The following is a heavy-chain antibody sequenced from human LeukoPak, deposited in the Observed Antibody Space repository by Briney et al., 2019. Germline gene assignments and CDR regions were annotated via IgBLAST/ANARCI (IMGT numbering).Heavy chain of an antibody. V-gene: IGHV3-7*01. CDR2: IKQDGSEK. D-gene: IGHD3-22*01. CDR1: GFTFSSYW. CDR3: AREGYYDSSGYSQDWDY. J-gene: IGHJ4*02. Sequence: GGSLRLPCAASGFTFSSYWMSWVRQAPGKGLEWVANIKQDGSEKYYVDSVKGRFTISRDNAKNSLYLQMNSLRAEDTAVYYCAREGYYDSSGYSQDWDYWGQGTLVTVSS.